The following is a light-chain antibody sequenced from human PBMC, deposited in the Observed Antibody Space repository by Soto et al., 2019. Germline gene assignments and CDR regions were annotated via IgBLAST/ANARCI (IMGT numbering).Light chain of an antibody. CDR1: QSVXTY. CDR3: HHRGKGPRT. Sequence: DIVLTQCASALSLSPGERATLSCRASQSVXTYLAWYQEKPGQAPRILTSHASNRATGIPARFSGSGSATDFTLTISSREPDNFDGYFWHHRGKGPRTFGQGARLDVK. J-gene: IGKJ5*01. CDR2: HAS. V-gene: IGKV3-11*01.